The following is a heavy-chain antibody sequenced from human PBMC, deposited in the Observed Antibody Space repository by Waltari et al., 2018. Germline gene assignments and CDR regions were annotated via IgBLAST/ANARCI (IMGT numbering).Heavy chain of an antibody. CDR1: GYTFSGNY. CDR2: VNPNNGDT. D-gene: IGHD6-13*01. J-gene: IGHJ6*03. Sequence: QVQLVQSGAEVKEPGASVKVSCKASGYTFSGNYIHWVRQAPGRGLEWMGWVNPNNGDTNYAQNFQGRVTMTRDTSIRTAYMDLSRLTSDDTAVYYCARDGGTNNWYEVDKYNNYLDVWGKGTTVTVFS. CDR3: ARDGGTNNWYEVDKYNNYLDV. V-gene: IGHV1-2*02.